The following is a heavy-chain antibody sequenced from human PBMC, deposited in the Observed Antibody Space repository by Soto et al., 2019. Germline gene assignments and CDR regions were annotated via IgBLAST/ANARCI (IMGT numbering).Heavy chain of an antibody. D-gene: IGHD6-19*01. CDR2: IYYSGST. J-gene: IGHJ3*02. Sequence: SETMSLTYTVSGGSVSSGSYYWSWIRQPPGKGLEWIGYIYYSGSTNYNPSLKSRVTISVDTSKNQFSLKLSSVTAADTAVYYCARDIHRIAGAGPDVFDIWGQGTMVTVSS. CDR1: GGSVSSGSYY. V-gene: IGHV4-61*01. CDR3: ARDIHRIAGAGPDVFDI.